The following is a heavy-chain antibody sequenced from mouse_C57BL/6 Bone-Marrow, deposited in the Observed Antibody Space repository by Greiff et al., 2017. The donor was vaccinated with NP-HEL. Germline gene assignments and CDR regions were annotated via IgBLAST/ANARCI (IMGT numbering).Heavy chain of an antibody. CDR3: AREKFYYGSLYFDV. CDR1: GYTFTSYG. V-gene: IGHV1-81*01. D-gene: IGHD1-1*01. J-gene: IGHJ1*03. CDR2: IYPRSGNT. Sequence: VHLVESGAELARPGASVKLSCKASGYTFTSYGISWVKQRTGQGLEWIGEIYPRSGNTYYNEKFKGKATLTADKSSSTAYMELRSLTSEDSAVYFCAREKFYYGSLYFDVWGTGTTVTVSS.